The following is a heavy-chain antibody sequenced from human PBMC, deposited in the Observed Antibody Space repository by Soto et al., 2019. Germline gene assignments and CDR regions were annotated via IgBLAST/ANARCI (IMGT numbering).Heavy chain of an antibody. CDR2: IYYSGSV. J-gene: IGHJ3*02. D-gene: IGHD3-22*01. V-gene: IGHV4-59*01. Sequence: QVQLQESGPGLVKPSETLSLTCTVSGVSISSSYWSWIRQSPGQEMQWIGYIYYSGSVKYNPSLHRRVTISADMSRNQLSLRVTPVTAADTALYYCARGMYDSSGFSNPFDIWGQGTMVTVSS. CDR3: ARGMYDSSGFSNPFDI. CDR1: GVSISSSY.